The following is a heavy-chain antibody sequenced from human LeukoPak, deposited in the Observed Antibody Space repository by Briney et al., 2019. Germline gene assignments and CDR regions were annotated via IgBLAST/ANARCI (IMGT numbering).Heavy chain of an antibody. CDR3: TTDLYYYDSSGYPDDALDI. D-gene: IGHD3-22*01. V-gene: IGHV3-15*01. Sequence: GGSLRLSCAASGFTFSNAWMSWVRKAPGKGLEWVGRIKSKTEGGTTDYAAPVKGRFTISRDDSKNTLYLQMNSLKTEDTAVYYCTTDLYYYDSSGYPDDALDIWGQGTMVTVSS. CDR2: IKSKTEGGTT. J-gene: IGHJ3*02. CDR1: GFTFSNAW.